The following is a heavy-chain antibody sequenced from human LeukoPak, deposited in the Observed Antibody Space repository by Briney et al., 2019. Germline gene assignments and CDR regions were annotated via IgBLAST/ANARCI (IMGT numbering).Heavy chain of an antibody. J-gene: IGHJ6*03. Sequence: ASVKVSCKASGYTFTSYDINWVRQATGQGLEWMGWMNPNSGNTGYAQKFQGRVTMTRNTSISTAYMELCSLRSEDTAVYYCARVAATTDYYYYYYMDVWGKGTTVTVSS. CDR1: GYTFTSYD. D-gene: IGHD2-15*01. V-gene: IGHV1-8*01. CDR3: ARVAATTDYYYYYYMDV. CDR2: MNPNSGNT.